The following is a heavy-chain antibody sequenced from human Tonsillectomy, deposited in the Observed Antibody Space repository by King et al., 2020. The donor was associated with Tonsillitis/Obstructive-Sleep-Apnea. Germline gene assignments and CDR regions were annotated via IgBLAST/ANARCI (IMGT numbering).Heavy chain of an antibody. CDR1: GFTFSDYW. V-gene: IGHV3-7*04. CDR2: IKHDGSEK. CDR3: ARVGLIGTSYFDH. J-gene: IGHJ4*02. Sequence: VQLVESGGDLVQPGGSLRLSCAASGFTFSDYWMGWVRQPPGKGLEWVANIKHDGSEKSYVDSVKGRFTISRDNAKRSLFLQMNSLRVDDTAMYYCARVGLIGTSYFDHWGQGTLATVSS. D-gene: IGHD1-20*01.